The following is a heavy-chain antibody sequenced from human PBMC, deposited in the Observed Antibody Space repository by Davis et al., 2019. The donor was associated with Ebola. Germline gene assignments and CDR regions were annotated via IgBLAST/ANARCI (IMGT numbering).Heavy chain of an antibody. CDR3: TTSPDGIVVVPAAKGKYYYYGMDV. J-gene: IGHJ6*02. V-gene: IGHV3-74*01. CDR1: GFTFSSYW. D-gene: IGHD2-2*01. CDR2: INSDGSST. Sequence: HTGGSLRLSCAASGFTFSSYWMHWVRQAPGKGLVWVSRINSDGSSTSYADSVKGRFTISRDDSKNTLYLQMNSLKTEDTAVYYCTTSPDGIVVVPAAKGKYYYYGMDVWGQGTTVTVSS.